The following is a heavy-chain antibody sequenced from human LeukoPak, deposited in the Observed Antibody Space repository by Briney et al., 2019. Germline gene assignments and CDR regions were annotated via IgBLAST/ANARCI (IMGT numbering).Heavy chain of an antibody. CDR3: AKERSSGWPFDY. J-gene: IGHJ4*02. CDR2: ICSNGDRT. D-gene: IGHD6-19*01. Sequence: GGSLRLSCAASGFTFSTYAVRCAPQAPGKALEWVLGICSNGDRTYYAHSVKGRHTIYRDHSKITLFLQMGSLRADDTAVYYCAKERSSGWPFDYWGQGTLVTVSS. V-gene: IGHV3-23*01. CDR1: GFTFSTYA.